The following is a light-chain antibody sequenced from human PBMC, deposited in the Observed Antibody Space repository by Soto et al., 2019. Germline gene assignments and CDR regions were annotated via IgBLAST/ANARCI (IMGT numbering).Light chain of an antibody. CDR2: DAS. J-gene: IGKJ2*01. Sequence: DIQMTQSPSSLSASVGDRVTITCQASQDIGNYLNWYQQKPGKAPKLLIYDASNLETGVPSRFSESEAVTDFTVTISSLQPEDNATYYCQQYDNLPYTFGQGAKLEIK. CDR3: QQYDNLPYT. V-gene: IGKV1-33*01. CDR1: QDIGNY.